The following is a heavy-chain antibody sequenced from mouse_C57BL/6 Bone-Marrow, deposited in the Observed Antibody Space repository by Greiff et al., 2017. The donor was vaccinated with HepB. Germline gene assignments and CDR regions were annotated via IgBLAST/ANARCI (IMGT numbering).Heavy chain of an antibody. V-gene: IGHV2-6-1*01. CDR2: IWSDGST. D-gene: IGHD2-1*01. CDR3: ARQSYGNYFSMDY. J-gene: IGHJ4*01. Sequence: VKVVESGPGLVAPSQSLSITCTVSGFSLTSYGVHWVRQPPGQGLEWLVVIWSDGSTTYNSALKSRLSISKDNSKSQVFLKMNSLQTDDTAMYYCARQSYGNYFSMDYWGQGTSVTVSS. CDR1: GFSLTSYG.